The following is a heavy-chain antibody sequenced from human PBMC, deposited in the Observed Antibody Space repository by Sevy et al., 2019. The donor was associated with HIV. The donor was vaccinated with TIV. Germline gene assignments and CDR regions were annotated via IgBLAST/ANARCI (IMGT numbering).Heavy chain of an antibody. CDR2: ISYDGSNK. CDR3: ARGEITIFGVYYYYGMDV. V-gene: IGHV3-30-3*01. Sequence: GGSLRLSCAASGFTFSSYAMHWVRQAPGKGLEWVAVISYDGSNKYYEDSVKGRFTISRDNSKNTRYLQMNSLRAEDTAVYYCARGEITIFGVYYYYGMDVWGQGTTVTVSS. J-gene: IGHJ6*02. CDR1: GFTFSSYA. D-gene: IGHD3-3*01.